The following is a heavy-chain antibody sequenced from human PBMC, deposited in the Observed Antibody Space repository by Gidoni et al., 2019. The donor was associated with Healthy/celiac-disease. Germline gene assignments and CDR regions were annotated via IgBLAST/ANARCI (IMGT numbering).Heavy chain of an antibody. V-gene: IGHV4-4*07. D-gene: IGHD2-15*01. CDR3: ARETPLYCSGGSCYSDFDY. J-gene: IGHJ4*02. CDR1: GGSISSYY. CDR2: IYTSGST. Sequence: QVQLQESCPGLVKPSETLSLTCTVSGGSISSYYWSWIRQPAGKGLEWIGRIYTSGSTNYNPSLKSRVTMSVDTSKNQFSLKLSSVTAADTAVYYCARETPLYCSGGSCYSDFDYWGQGTLVTVSS.